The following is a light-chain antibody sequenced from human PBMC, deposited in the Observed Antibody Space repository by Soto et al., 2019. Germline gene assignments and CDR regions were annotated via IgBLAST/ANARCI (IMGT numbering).Light chain of an antibody. CDR1: QTISDNH. Sequence: DIVLTQSPGTLSLSPGEIATLSCRASQTISDNHLAWYQQKPGQSPRLLISGASVRAPGVPDRFSGSGSETDFPLTLIRMGPEDFGFYYCQHYGSSPEISFGPGTKLDIK. J-gene: IGKJ3*01. CDR3: QHYGSSPEIS. CDR2: GAS. V-gene: IGKV3-20*01.